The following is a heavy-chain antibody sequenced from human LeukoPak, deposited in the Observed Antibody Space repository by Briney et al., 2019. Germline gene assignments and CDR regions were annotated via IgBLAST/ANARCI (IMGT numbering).Heavy chain of an antibody. CDR1: GGSFSGYY. D-gene: IGHD2-8*01. Sequence: SETLSLTCAVYGGSFSGYYWSWIRQPPGKGLEWIGEISHSGSTNYNPSLKSRVTISVDTSKNQFSLKLSSVTAADTAVYYCANLRSYCTNGVCQYYFDYWGQGTLVTVSS. V-gene: IGHV4-34*01. CDR2: ISHSGST. J-gene: IGHJ4*02. CDR3: ANLRSYCTNGVCQYYFDY.